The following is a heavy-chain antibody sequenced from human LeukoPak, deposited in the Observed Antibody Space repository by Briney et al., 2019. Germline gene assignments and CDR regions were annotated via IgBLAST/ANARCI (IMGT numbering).Heavy chain of an antibody. Sequence: SETLSLTCTVSGGSISSNYWSWIRQPAGEGLEWIGRIHSTGSTNYNPSLKSRVSISLDESKNQFSVKLTSVTAADTAVYYCAGGSSGYYYPFGYWGQGALVTVSS. CDR1: GGSISSNY. CDR3: AGGSSGYYYPFGY. CDR2: IHSTGST. D-gene: IGHD3-22*01. V-gene: IGHV4-4*07. J-gene: IGHJ4*02.